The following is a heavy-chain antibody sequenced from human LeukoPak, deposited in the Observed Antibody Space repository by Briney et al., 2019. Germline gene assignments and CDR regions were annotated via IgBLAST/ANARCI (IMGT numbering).Heavy chain of an antibody. J-gene: IGHJ4*02. CDR1: GGSISSSSYY. CDR2: IYYGGST. Sequence: ASETLSLTCTVSGGSISSSSYYWGWIRQPPGKGLEWIGSIYYGGSTYYNPSLKSRVTISVDTSKNQFSLKLSSVTAADTAVYYCARGYSGYEEFDYWGQGTLVTVSS. D-gene: IGHD5-12*01. CDR3: ARGYSGYEEFDY. V-gene: IGHV4-39*07.